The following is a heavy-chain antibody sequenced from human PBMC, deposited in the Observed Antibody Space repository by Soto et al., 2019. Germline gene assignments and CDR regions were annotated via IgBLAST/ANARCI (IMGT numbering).Heavy chain of an antibody. D-gene: IGHD2-21*02. V-gene: IGHV1-46*01. J-gene: IGHJ4*02. CDR2: VNPSGGHT. CDR3: AGGGHAVVVTADLDY. Sequence: QVQLVQSGAEVKKPGASVKVSCKASGDTFTDYYIHWVRQAPGQGLEWMGTVNPSGGHTTYAQHFPGRTTTSRVPSTRARFMDLATPASEGAARDCCAGGGHAVVVTADLDYWGQGTLVTVSP. CDR1: GDTFTDYY.